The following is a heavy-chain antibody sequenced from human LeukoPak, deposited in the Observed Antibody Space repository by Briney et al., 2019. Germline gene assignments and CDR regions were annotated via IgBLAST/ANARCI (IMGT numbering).Heavy chain of an antibody. V-gene: IGHV3-20*04. D-gene: IGHD4-17*01. CDR2: VNWNGGST. CDR3: ARLRNDYGDYVLDY. J-gene: IGHJ4*02. CDR1: GFTFDNYG. Sequence: GGSLRLSCAASGFTFDNYGMTWVRQVPGKGLEWVSGVNWNGGSTGYADSVKGRFTISRDNAKNSLYLQMNSLRAEDTALYYCARLRNDYGDYVLDYWGQGTLVTVSS.